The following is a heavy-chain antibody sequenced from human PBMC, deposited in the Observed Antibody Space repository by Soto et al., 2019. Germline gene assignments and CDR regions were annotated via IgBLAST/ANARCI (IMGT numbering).Heavy chain of an antibody. CDR2: IIPIFGTA. Sequence: SVKVSCKASGGTFSSYAISWVRQAPGQGLEWMGGIIPIFGTANYAQKFQGRVTITADKSTSTAYMELSSLRSEDTAVYYCARDYDFWSGYDPYYFDYWGQGTLVTVSS. J-gene: IGHJ4*02. CDR1: GGTFSSYA. D-gene: IGHD3-3*01. V-gene: IGHV1-69*06. CDR3: ARDYDFWSGYDPYYFDY.